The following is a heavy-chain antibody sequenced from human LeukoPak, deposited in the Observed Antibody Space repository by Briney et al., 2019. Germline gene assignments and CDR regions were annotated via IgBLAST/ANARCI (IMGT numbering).Heavy chain of an antibody. CDR1: GCSFTSYW. V-gene: IGHV5-51*01. J-gene: IGHJ3*02. CDR2: IYPGDSDT. CDR3: ARPPIVGARDPDAFDI. Sequence: KPGESLKISCKGSGCSFTSYWIGWVRQMPGKGLEWVGIIYPGDSDTRYSPSFQGQVTISADKSISTAYLQWSSLKASDTAMYYCARPPIVGARDPDAFDIWGQGTMVTVSS. D-gene: IGHD1-26*01.